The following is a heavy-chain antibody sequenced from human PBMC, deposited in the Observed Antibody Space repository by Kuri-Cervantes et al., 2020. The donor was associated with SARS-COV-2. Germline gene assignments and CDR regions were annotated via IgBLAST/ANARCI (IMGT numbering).Heavy chain of an antibody. Sequence: GESLKISCAASGFTFGDYDMTWIRLAPGKGLEWISYISGSGSTTYHADSVKGRFTISRDNAESSVYLQMTRLGAEDTAFYYCASARHCTSSITCSRSDFYFDSWGQGTLVTVSS. CDR2: ISGSGSTT. D-gene: IGHD5-12*01. CDR1: GFTFGDYD. CDR3: ASARHCTSSITCSRSDFYFDS. J-gene: IGHJ4*02. V-gene: IGHV3-11*01.